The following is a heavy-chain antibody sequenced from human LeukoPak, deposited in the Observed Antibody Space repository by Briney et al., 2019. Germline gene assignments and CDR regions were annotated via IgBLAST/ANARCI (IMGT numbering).Heavy chain of an antibody. CDR3: ARELRDYYDSSGYLGSFYYFDY. V-gene: IGHV4-61*02. Sequence: PSETLSLTCTVSGGSIRSGSYYWSWIRQPAGKGLEWIGRIYTSGSTNYNPSLQSRVTISVDTSKNQFSLKLSSVTAADTAVYYCARELRDYYDSSGYLGSFYYFDYWGQGTLVTVSS. J-gene: IGHJ4*02. CDR1: GGSIRSGSYY. CDR2: IYTSGST. D-gene: IGHD3-22*01.